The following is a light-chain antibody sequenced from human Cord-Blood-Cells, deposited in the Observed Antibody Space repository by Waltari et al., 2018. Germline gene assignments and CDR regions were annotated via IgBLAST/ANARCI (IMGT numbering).Light chain of an antibody. V-gene: IGKV3-20*01. CDR2: GAS. CDR3: QQYGSSPPIT. J-gene: IGKJ5*01. CDR1: QSVSSSY. Sequence: EIVLTQSPGTLSLSPGDRAAIPCRASQSVSSSYLAWYQQKPGQAPRLLIYGASSRATGIPDRFSGSGSGTDFTLTISRLEPEDFAVYYCQQYGSSPPITFGQGTRLEIK.